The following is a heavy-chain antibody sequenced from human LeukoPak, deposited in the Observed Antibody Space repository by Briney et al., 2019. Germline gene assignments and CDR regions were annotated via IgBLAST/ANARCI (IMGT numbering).Heavy chain of an antibody. CDR1: GFTFSGYW. D-gene: IGHD5-18*01. CDR2: IKQDGSER. V-gene: IGHV3-7*01. J-gene: IGHJ4*02. Sequence: GGSLSLSCAPSGFTFSGYWMSWVRQAPGKGLDWVANIKQDGSERYYVDSVKGRFTISRDNAKNSLYLQMNSLRAEDTAVYYCARTRAYSYALYFDYWGQGTLVAVSS. CDR3: ARTRAYSYALYFDY.